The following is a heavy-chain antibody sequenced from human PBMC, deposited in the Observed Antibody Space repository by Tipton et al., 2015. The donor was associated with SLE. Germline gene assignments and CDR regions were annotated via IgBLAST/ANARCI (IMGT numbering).Heavy chain of an antibody. CDR2: VYHSGNT. V-gene: IGHV4-38-2*02. CDR1: ASSFNNTYL. CDR3: ARRLLGDSLWYFDL. D-gene: IGHD3-16*01. J-gene: IGHJ2*01. Sequence: LRLSCTVSASSFNNTYLWGWIRQPPGKGLEWIGSVYHSGNTHYNPSLNIRVTMFVDTSDKQFSLSLNSVTAADTAIYYCARRLLGDSLWYFDLWGRGTLVTVSS.